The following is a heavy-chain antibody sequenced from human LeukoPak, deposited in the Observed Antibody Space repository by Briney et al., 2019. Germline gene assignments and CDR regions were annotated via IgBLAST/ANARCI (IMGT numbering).Heavy chain of an antibody. D-gene: IGHD1-1*01. V-gene: IGHV1-69*13. Sequence: ASVKVSCKASGYTLTSYAISWVRQAPGQGLEWMGGIIPIFGTANYAQKFQGRVTITADESTSTAYMELSSLRSEDTAVYYCARARGGTNWFDPWGQGTLVTVSS. CDR2: IIPIFGTA. CDR3: ARARGGTNWFDP. J-gene: IGHJ5*02. CDR1: GYTLTSYA.